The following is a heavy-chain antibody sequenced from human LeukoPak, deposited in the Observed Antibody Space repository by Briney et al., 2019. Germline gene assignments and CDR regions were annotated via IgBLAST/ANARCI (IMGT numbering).Heavy chain of an antibody. CDR1: GYTFASYC. Sequence: ASVKVSCKASGYTFASYCLHWVRQAPGQGLEWMGIINPSSGGTNFAQKFQGRVTMTRDTSTSTVYMELSSLRSEDTAMYYCARVVSCSGGTCYSSFDSWGQGTQVTVSS. J-gene: IGHJ4*02. D-gene: IGHD2-15*01. CDR3: ARVVSCSGGTCYSSFDS. CDR2: INPSSGGT. V-gene: IGHV1-46*01.